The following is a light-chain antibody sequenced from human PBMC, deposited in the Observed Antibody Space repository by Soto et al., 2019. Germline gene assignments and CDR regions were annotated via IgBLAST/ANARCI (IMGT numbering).Light chain of an antibody. CDR3: QQYNTWPPPWT. CDR1: QSISST. V-gene: IGKV3-15*01. CDR2: GAS. Sequence: EIVLTQSPGTLSLSPGERATLSCRASQSISSTFLAWYQQRPGQAPRLLIYGASTRATGIPTRFSGSGSGTEFTLTISSLQSEDFAVYYCQQYNTWPPPWTFGQGTKVDIK. J-gene: IGKJ1*01.